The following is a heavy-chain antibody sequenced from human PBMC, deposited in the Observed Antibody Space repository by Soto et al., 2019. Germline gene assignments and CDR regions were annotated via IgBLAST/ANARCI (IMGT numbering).Heavy chain of an antibody. CDR1: GGSISSYY. V-gene: IGHV4-59*12. J-gene: IGHJ4*02. CDR2: IYYSGST. Sequence: QVQLQESGPGLVKPSETLSLTCTVSGGSISSYYWSWIRQPPGKGLEWIGYIYYSGSTNYNPSLKSRVTISVGTTKNRCSLKLSSVTAAATAGYYCASRSEDYGDGPYFDYWGQGTLVTVSS. CDR3: ASRSEDYGDGPYFDY. D-gene: IGHD4-17*01.